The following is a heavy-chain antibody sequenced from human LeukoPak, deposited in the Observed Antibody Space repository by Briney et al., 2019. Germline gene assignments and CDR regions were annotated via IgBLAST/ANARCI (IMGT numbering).Heavy chain of an antibody. CDR1: GFTFSSYG. CDR2: ISYDGSNK. Sequence: GGSLRLSCAASGFTFSSYGMHWVRQAPGKGLEWVAVISYDGSNKYYADSVKGRFTISRDNSKNTLYLQMNSLRLEDTAVYYCANDYDYFDYWGQGTLVTVSS. CDR3: ANDYDYFDY. J-gene: IGHJ4*02. D-gene: IGHD4-17*01. V-gene: IGHV3-30*18.